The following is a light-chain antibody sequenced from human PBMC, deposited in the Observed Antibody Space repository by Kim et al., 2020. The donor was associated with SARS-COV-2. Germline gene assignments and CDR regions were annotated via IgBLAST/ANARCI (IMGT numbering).Light chain of an antibody. Sequence: GQSVTISCTGISTNIDYYKYVSWYQHHPGKAPKLIIFEVSRRPSGVPERFSGSRSDNTASLTVSGLQAEDEADYYCSAYAGNNTCVFGTGTKVTVL. CDR1: STNIDYYKY. J-gene: IGLJ1*01. CDR2: EVS. CDR3: SAYAGNNTCV. V-gene: IGLV2-8*01.